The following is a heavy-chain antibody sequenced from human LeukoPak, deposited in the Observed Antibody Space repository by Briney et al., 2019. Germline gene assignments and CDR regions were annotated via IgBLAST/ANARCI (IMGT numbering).Heavy chain of an antibody. V-gene: IGHV1-46*01. D-gene: IGHD3-22*01. CDR1: GYTFTSYY. CDR3: ARDDPKGITMIAAPQYYFDY. Sequence: GASVKVSCKASGYTFTSYYMHWVRQAPGQGLEWMGIINPSGGSTSYAQKFQGRVTMTRDTSTSTVYMELSSLRSEDTAVYYCARDDPKGITMIAAPQYYFDYWGQGTLVTVSS. J-gene: IGHJ4*02. CDR2: INPSGGST.